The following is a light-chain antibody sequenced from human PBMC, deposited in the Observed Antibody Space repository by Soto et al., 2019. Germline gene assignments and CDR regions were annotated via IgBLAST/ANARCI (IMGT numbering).Light chain of an antibody. J-gene: IGLJ3*02. CDR3: LLTYSGPWV. CDR1: TGAVTSGHH. V-gene: IGLV7-46*01. CDR2: HTT. Sequence: QAVVTQEPSLTVSPGGTVTLTCGSSTGAVTSGHHPYWLQQKPGQAPRTLIYHTTNTLSWTPARFSGSLLGGKAALTLSGAQPEDEALYYCLLTYSGPWVFGGGTQLPVL.